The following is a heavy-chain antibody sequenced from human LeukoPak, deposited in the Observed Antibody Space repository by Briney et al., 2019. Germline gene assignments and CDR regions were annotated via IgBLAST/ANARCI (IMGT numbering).Heavy chain of an antibody. J-gene: IGHJ5*02. V-gene: IGHV1-69*13. CDR2: IIPIFGTA. D-gene: IGHD2-8*01. CDR1: GGTFSSYA. Sequence: AASVTVSCKASGGTFSSYAISWVRQAPGQGLEWMGGIIPIFGTANYAQKFQGRVTITADESTSTAYMELSSLRSEDTAVYYCASTHPSSGLYGPWGQGTLVTVSS. CDR3: ASTHPSSGLYGP.